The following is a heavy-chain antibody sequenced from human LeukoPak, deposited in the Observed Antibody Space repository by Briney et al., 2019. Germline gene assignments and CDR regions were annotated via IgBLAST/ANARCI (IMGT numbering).Heavy chain of an antibody. J-gene: IGHJ6*02. CDR1: GYSFASYD. CDR2: MNPNSGNT. CDR3: ARVTRYYYGMDV. D-gene: IGHD1-14*01. Sequence: ASVKVSCKASGYSFASYDINWVRQATGPGLEWMGWMNPNSGNTGYAQKFQGRVNMTRNTSINTAYMELTSLTSEDTAVYYCARVTRYYYGMDVWGQGTTVTVSS. V-gene: IGHV1-8*01.